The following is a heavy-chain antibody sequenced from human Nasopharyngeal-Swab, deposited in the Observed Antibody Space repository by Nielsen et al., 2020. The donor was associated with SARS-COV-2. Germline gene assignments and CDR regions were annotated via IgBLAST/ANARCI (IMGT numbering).Heavy chain of an antibody. J-gene: IGHJ4*02. V-gene: IGHV1-2*02. CDR2: MNPHNGGT. CDR1: GDTFTDYY. CDR3: ARDRGDY. Sequence: ASVKVSCKPSGDTFTDYYMHWVRQAPGQGLEGMGWMNPHNGGTNYEQKFQGRVTMTRDTSISTAYLELNSLRFDDTAVYYCARDRGDYWGQGTLVTVSS.